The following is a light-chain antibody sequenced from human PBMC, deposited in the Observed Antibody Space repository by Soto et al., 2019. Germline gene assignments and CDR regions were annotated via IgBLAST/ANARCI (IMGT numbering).Light chain of an antibody. CDR2: DVS. Sequence: QSALTQPRSVSGSPGQSVTISCTGNSSDVGGYNYVSWYQQHPGKAPKLMIYDVSKRPSGVPDRFSGSKSGNTAALTISGLQAEDEADYYCCSYAGSYPVVFGGGTKLTVL. J-gene: IGLJ2*01. CDR1: SSDVGGYNY. V-gene: IGLV2-11*01. CDR3: CSYAGSYPVV.